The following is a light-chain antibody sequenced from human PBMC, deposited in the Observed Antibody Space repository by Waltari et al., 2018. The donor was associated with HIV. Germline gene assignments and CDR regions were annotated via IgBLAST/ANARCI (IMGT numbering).Light chain of an antibody. V-gene: IGLV3-1*01. CDR1: HLGDKH. Sequence: SHETHQPPSAYVSPGQTASITGSGDHLGDKHDSWYQQKPGQSPVLVIYQDVKRPSGIPERFAGSNSGNTATLTITGTQAMDEADDYCQAWDSSTVLFGGGTKLTVL. J-gene: IGLJ2*01. CDR2: QDV. CDR3: QAWDSSTVL.